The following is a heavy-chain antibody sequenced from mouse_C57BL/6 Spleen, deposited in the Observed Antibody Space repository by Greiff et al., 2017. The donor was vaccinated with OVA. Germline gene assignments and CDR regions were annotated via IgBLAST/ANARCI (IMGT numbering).Heavy chain of an antibody. CDR1: GFTFSSYA. CDR2: ISSGGDYT. D-gene: IGHD1-1*01. J-gene: IGHJ4*01. Sequence: EVQLVESGEGLVKPGGSLKLSCAASGFTFSSYAMSWVRQTPEKRLEWVAYISSGGDYTYYADTVKGRFTISRDNARNTLYLQMSSLKSEDTAMNYCTRVYGSTYAMDYWGQGTSVTVSS. CDR3: TRVYGSTYAMDY. V-gene: IGHV5-9-1*02.